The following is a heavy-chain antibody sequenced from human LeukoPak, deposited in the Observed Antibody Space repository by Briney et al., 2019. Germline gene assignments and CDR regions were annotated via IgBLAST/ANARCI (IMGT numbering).Heavy chain of an antibody. CDR1: GGTFSSYA. J-gene: IGHJ6*03. CDR2: IIPIFGTA. D-gene: IGHD3-9*01. CDR3: ARESKVDRPNPVLRYFDWLPVSYYYYMDV. V-gene: IGHV1-69*13. Sequence: GASVKVSCKASGGTFSSYAISWVRQAPGQGLEWMGGIIPIFGTANYAQKFQGRVTITADESTSTAYMELSSLRSEDTAVYYCARESKVDRPNPVLRYFDWLPVSYYYYMDVWGKGTTVTISS.